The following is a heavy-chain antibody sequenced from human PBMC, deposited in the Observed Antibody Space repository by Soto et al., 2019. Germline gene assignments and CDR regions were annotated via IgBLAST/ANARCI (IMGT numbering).Heavy chain of an antibody. Sequence: GGSLRLSCEASGFTFTTFGMIWVRQAPGKGLEWVSGISSNGGSTYYADSVEGRFTISRDNSKNTLYLQLNSLRVEDTALFYCAKRQRGDGFAVDFWGRGTLVTVSS. CDR3: AKRQRGDGFAVDF. J-gene: IGHJ4*02. V-gene: IGHV3-23*01. D-gene: IGHD3-10*01. CDR1: GFTFTTFG. CDR2: ISSNGGST.